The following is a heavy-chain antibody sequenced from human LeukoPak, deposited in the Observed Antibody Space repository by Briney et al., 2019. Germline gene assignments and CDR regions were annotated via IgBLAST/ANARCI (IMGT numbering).Heavy chain of an antibody. J-gene: IGHJ3*02. CDR2: IYYSGST. V-gene: IGHV4-59*08. CDR1: GGSISSYY. D-gene: IGHD3-3*01. Sequence: SETLSLTCTVSGGSISSYYWSWIRQPPGKGLEWIGYIYYSGSTNYNPSLKSRVTISVDTSKNQFSLKLSSVTAADTAVYYCARLYGDDGSYFITIFGVAGGAFDIWGQGTMVTVSS. CDR3: ARLYGDDGSYFITIFGVAGGAFDI.